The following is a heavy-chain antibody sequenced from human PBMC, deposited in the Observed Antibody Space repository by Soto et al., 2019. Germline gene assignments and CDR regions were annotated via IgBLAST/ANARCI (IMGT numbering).Heavy chain of an antibody. CDR3: ARHPPRYYYHGMDV. V-gene: IGHV5-10-1*01. CDR1: GYTFTNYW. J-gene: IGHJ6*02. Sequence: GESLKISCKGSGYTFTNYWITWVRQMPGKGLEWMGRIDPSDSYTNYSPSFQGHVTISADKSISTAYLQWSSLKASDTAMYYCARHPPRYYYHGMDVWGQGTTVTVSS. CDR2: IDPSDSYT.